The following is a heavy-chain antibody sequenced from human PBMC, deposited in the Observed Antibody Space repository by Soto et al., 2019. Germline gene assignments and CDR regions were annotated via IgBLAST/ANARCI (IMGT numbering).Heavy chain of an antibody. CDR2: ISSSSSTI. Sequence: GGSLRLSCAASGFTFSSYSMNWVRQAPGKGLEWDSYISSSSSTIYYADSVKGRFTISRDNAKNSLYLQMNSLRDEDTAVYYCAREVDDSSGYYDAFDIWGQGTMVTVSS. D-gene: IGHD3-22*01. V-gene: IGHV3-48*02. CDR1: GFTFSSYS. CDR3: AREVDDSSGYYDAFDI. J-gene: IGHJ3*02.